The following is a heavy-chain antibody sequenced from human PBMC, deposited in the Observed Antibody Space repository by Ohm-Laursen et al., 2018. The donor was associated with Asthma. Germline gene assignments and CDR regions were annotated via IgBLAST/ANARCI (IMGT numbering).Heavy chain of an antibody. CDR3: ATSRRLGY. Sequence: SLRLSCAASGFTFSSYSMNWVRQAPGKGLEWVANIKQDGTEEFYVDSVKGRFTISRDNAKNLLFLEMINLRAEDTAVYYCATSRRLGYWGQGTLVTVSS. CDR2: IKQDGTEE. D-gene: IGHD6-6*01. V-gene: IGHV3-7*01. J-gene: IGHJ4*02. CDR1: GFTFSSYS.